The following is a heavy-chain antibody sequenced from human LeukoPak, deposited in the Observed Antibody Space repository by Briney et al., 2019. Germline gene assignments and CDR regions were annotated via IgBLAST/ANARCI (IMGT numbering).Heavy chain of an antibody. Sequence: GGSLRLSCAVSGFTFSSYSMNWVRQAPGKGLVWVSSISSSSSYIYYADSVKGRFTISRDNAKNSLYLQMNSLRAEDTAVYYCARTPSGDYTGYWGQGTLVTVSS. J-gene: IGHJ4*02. CDR1: GFTFSSYS. CDR2: ISSSSSYI. V-gene: IGHV3-21*01. D-gene: IGHD4-17*01. CDR3: ARTPSGDYTGY.